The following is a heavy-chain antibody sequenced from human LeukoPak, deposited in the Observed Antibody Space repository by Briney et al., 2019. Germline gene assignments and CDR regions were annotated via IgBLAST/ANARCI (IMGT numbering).Heavy chain of an antibody. CDR2: IIPIFGTA. Sequence: GASVKVSCKASGCTFSSYAISWVRQAPGQGLEWMGGIIPIFGTANYAQKFQGRVTITADESTSTAYMELSSLRSEDTAVYYCARDKGGYYEFFDYWGQGTLVTVSS. CDR3: ARDKGGYYEFFDY. V-gene: IGHV1-69*01. J-gene: IGHJ4*02. D-gene: IGHD3-22*01. CDR1: GCTFSSYA.